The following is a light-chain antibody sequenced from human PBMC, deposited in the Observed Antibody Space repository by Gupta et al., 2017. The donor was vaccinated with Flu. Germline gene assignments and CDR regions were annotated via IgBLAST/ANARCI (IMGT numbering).Light chain of an antibody. CDR1: RSNIGSNT. V-gene: IGLV1-44*01. J-gene: IGLJ3*02. CDR2: SNN. CDR3: SAWDDGLNGWV. Sequence: TVTISCSGSRSNIGSNTVNWYHHLPGTAPKLLLYSNNQRPSGVPDRFSGSKSGTSASLAIRGLQSEDEADYYCSAWDDGLNGWVFGGGTKLTVL.